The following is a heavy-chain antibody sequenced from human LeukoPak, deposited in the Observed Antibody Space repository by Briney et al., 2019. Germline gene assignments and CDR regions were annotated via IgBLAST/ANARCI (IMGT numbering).Heavy chain of an antibody. CDR3: ARSEQFPYYMDV. V-gene: IGHV1-2*02. CDR2: IYPNSGGT. Sequence: ASVKVSCKASGYTFTDYYIHWVRQAPGQRLEWMGWIYPNSGGTNYAQKFQGRVTMTRDTSISTAYMELSRLRSDDTAVYYCARSEQFPYYMDVWGKGTTVTVS. D-gene: IGHD6-19*01. CDR1: GYTFTDYY. J-gene: IGHJ6*03.